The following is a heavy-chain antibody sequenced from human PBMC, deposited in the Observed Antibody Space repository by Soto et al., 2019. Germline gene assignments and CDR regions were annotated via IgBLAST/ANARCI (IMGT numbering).Heavy chain of an antibody. CDR3: AKSGDGSGLAY. Sequence: QVQLVESGGGVVKPGRSLRLSCAASGFTFSSYGMHWVRQAPGKGLEWVAVISYDGSNKYYADSVKGRFTISRDNSKNTLDMQMNSLRAEDTAVYYCAKSGDGSGLAYWGQGTLVTVSS. D-gene: IGHD3-10*01. J-gene: IGHJ4*02. V-gene: IGHV3-30*18. CDR1: GFTFSSYG. CDR2: ISYDGSNK.